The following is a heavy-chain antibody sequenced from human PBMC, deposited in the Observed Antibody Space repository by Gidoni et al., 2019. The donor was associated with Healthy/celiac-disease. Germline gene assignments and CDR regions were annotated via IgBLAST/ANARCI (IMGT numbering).Heavy chain of an antibody. CDR2: IWYDGSNK. D-gene: IGHD4-17*01. J-gene: IGHJ6*02. Sequence: QVQLVESAGGVVQPGRSLRLSCAASGFTFSTYGMHWVRQAPGKGLEWVAVIWYDGSNKYYADSVKGRFTISRDNSKNTLYLQMNGLRAEDTAVYYCAKDYGDYSVNYYYGMDVWGQGTTVTVSS. CDR1: GFTFSTYG. CDR3: AKDYGDYSVNYYYGMDV. V-gene: IGHV3-33*06.